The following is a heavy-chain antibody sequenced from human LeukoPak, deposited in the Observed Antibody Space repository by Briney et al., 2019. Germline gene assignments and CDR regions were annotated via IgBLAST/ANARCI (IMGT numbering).Heavy chain of an antibody. V-gene: IGHV4-31*03. D-gene: IGHD6-6*01. CDR1: GGSISSGGYY. CDR3: ARVYSSSSPGWFDP. CDR2: IYYRGST. Sequence: PSQTLSLTCTVSGGSISSGGYYWSWIRQHPGKGLEWIGYIYYRGSTYYNPSLKSRVTISVDTSKNQFSLKLSSVTAADTAVYYCARVYSSSSPGWFDPWGQGTLVTVSS. J-gene: IGHJ5*02.